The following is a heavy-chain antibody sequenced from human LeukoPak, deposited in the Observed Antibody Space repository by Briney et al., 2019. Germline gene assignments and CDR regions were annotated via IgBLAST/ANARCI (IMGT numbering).Heavy chain of an antibody. V-gene: IGHV1-18*04. CDR2: ISAYNGNT. CDR1: GYTFTSYG. Sequence: ASVKVSFKASGYTFTSYGISWVRQAPGQGLEGMGWISAYNGNTNYAQKLQGRVTMTRDTSTSTVYMELSSLRSEDTAVYYCARDCGLGSGWCFDYWGQGTLVTVSS. D-gene: IGHD6-19*01. J-gene: IGHJ4*02. CDR3: ARDCGLGSGWCFDY.